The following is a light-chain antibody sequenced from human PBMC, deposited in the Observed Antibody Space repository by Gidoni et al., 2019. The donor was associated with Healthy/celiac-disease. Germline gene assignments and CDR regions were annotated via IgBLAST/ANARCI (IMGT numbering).Light chain of an antibody. CDR3: QSYDSSLSGSDVV. J-gene: IGLJ2*01. CDR1: SSNIGAGYD. Sequence: QSVLTQPPSVSGAPGPRVTISCPGTSSNIGAGYDVHWYPQRPGTAPKLLIYGNSNRPSGVPDRFSGSKSGTSASLAITGLQAEDEADYYCQSYDSSLSGSDVVFGGGTKLTVL. CDR2: GNS. V-gene: IGLV1-40*01.